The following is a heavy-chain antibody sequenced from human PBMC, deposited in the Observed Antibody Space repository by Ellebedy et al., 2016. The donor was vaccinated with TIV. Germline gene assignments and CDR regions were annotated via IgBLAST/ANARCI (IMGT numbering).Heavy chain of an antibody. V-gene: IGHV3-66*01. CDR1: GFIVSDYF. Sequence: GESLKISCEASGFIVSDYFMNWFRQAPGKGLEWVSFLYPDAKTNYTDPVNRRFIVSSDSPKNTLYLQMNSLTAEDTAVYYCARDPGGGGDFGDNWFDPWGQGTLVTVSS. CDR2: LYPDAKT. D-gene: IGHD2-21*01. CDR3: ARDPGGGGDFGDNWFDP. J-gene: IGHJ5*02.